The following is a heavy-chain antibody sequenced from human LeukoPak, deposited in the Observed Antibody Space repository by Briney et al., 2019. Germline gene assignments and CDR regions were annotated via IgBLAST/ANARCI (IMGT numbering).Heavy chain of an antibody. V-gene: IGHV3-21*01. J-gene: IGHJ4*02. D-gene: IGHD1-26*01. CDR2: ISISSSYI. Sequence: NPGGSLRLSCAASGFTFSSYSMNWVRQAPGKGLEWVSCISISSSYIYYADSVKGRSTISRDNANNSLYLQVNSLRAEDTAVYYCACLRGANNWGQGALVTVSS. CDR1: GFTFSSYS. CDR3: ACLRGANN.